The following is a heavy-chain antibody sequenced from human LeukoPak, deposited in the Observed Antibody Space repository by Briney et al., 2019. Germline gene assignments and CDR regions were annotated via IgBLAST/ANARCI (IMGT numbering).Heavy chain of an antibody. J-gene: IGHJ4*02. Sequence: APVKVSCKASGYTFTNYAFHWVRQAPGQRLEWMGWTDGSTGNTRFSQDFQGRLTITIDTSASTAYMELSSLRSEDTAVYYCARSPGGNGRSWLDSWGQGTLVTVSS. CDR3: ARSPGGNGRSWLDS. CDR1: GYTFTNYA. D-gene: IGHD4-23*01. V-gene: IGHV1-3*02. CDR2: TDGSTGNT.